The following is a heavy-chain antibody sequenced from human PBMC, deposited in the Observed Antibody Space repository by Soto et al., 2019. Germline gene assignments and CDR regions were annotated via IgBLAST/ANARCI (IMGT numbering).Heavy chain of an antibody. CDR2: ISYDGSNR. CDR1: GDSGFSFSSYG. CDR3: AKDRMVRSYYYGVDV. V-gene: IGHV3-30*18. Sequence: QVHLVESGGGVVQPGGSLRLSCAASGDSGFSFSSYGIHWVRQAPGKGLEWVSVISYDGSNRHFADSVKGRFAVSRDDAMHTVHLQMNALRPEDAAVYYCAKDRMVRSYYYGVDVWGQGTTVTVSS. J-gene: IGHJ6*02. D-gene: IGHD5-18*01.